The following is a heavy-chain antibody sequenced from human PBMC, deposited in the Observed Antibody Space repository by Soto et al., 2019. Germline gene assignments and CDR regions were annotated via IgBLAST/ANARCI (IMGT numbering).Heavy chain of an antibody. CDR3: GRSNDYYYNCMEV. J-gene: IGHJ6*03. CDR1: GFTFSACA. CDR2: LSGSGGNT. V-gene: IGHV3-23*01. Sequence: EVQLLESGGGLVQPGGSLRLSCVASGFTFSACAMSWVRQAPGKGLEWVSALSGSGGNTYQADSVKGRFTISRDNSKNTLYLHLDTLRAETTTVYFCGRSNDYYYNCMEVWGKGTPVIVCS.